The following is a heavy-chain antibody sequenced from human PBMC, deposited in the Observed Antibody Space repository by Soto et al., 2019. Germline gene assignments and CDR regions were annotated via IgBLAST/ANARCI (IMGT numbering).Heavy chain of an antibody. J-gene: IGHJ5*02. Sequence: SVKVSCKASGGTFSSYAISWVRQAPGQGLEWMGGIIPIFGTANYAQKFQGRVTITADESTSTAYMELSSLRSEDTAVYYCAKYEGKYSHGYAALFAWGPGTLVTVSS. CDR2: IIPIFGTA. D-gene: IGHD5-18*01. CDR1: GGTFSSYA. CDR3: AKYEGKYSHGYAALFA. V-gene: IGHV1-69*13.